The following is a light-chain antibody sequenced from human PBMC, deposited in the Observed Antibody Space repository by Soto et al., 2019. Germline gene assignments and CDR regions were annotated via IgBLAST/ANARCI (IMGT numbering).Light chain of an antibody. CDR3: QLYNVNPWT. CDR1: QSISSW. J-gene: IGKJ1*01. V-gene: IGKV1-5*01. Sequence: EIQMTQSPSTLSATAGDRSTITCRASQSISSWLAWYQHKPGKAPKLLIYDAYNLDSGVTSRFSGSGSGTEFTLTISSLQPDDFATYYCQLYNVNPWTFGQGTQVDIK. CDR2: DAY.